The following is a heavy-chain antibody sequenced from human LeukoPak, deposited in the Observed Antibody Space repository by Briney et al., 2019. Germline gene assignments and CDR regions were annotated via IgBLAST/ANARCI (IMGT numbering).Heavy chain of an antibody. CDR1: GGSLSSYY. V-gene: IGHV4-59*01. CDR2: IYYSGTT. J-gene: IGHJ6*02. Sequence: PSETLSLTCTVSGGSLSSYYWSWIRQPPGKGLEWIGYIYYSGTTNYNPSLKSRVTISVDTSKNQFSLKLSSVTAADTAVYYCARGNIPRYCTNGVCYPPFGMDVWGQGTTVTVSS. CDR3: ARGNIPRYCTNGVCYPPFGMDV. D-gene: IGHD2-8*01.